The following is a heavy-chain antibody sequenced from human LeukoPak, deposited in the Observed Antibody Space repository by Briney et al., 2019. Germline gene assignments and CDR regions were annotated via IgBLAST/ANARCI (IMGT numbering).Heavy chain of an antibody. CDR3: ATSGSYRFDY. J-gene: IGHJ4*02. CDR2: ITSSSSTI. CDR1: GFTLSSYT. V-gene: IGHV3-48*01. Sequence: GGSLRLSCAASGFTLSSYTVNWVRQAPGKGLEWVSYITSSSSTIYYADSVKGRFTISRDNAKNSLYLQMNSLRVEDTAIYYCATSGSYRFDYWGQGTLVTVSS. D-gene: IGHD1-26*01.